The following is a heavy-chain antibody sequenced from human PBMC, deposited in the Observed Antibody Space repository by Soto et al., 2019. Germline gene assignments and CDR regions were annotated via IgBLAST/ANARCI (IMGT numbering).Heavy chain of an antibody. CDR2: IRGRAKKYAT. V-gene: IGHV3-73*01. CDR3: CGRGGDSLQDI. D-gene: IGHD4-17*01. CDR1: GFNFSGSA. Sequence: EVQLVESGGDLVQPGGSLKLSCTGLGFNFSGSALHWVRQPSGKGLEWVGRIRGRAKKYATSYAASVRGRFYLSRDDSKNTAFLQMNSLRDEXXGXXXXCGRGGDSLQDIWGQGTLVTVSS. J-gene: IGHJ4*02.